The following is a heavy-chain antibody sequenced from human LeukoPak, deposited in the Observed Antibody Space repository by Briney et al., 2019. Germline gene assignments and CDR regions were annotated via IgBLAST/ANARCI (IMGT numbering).Heavy chain of an antibody. J-gene: IGHJ4*02. D-gene: IGHD6-13*01. CDR3: ASSASPKYSSSWYGIDY. CDR1: GGSISSSY. V-gene: IGHV4-4*07. CDR2: IYTSGST. Sequence: SETLSLTCTVSGGSISSSYWSWIRQPAGKGLEYIGRIYTSGSTNYNPSLKSRVTILVDTSKNQFSLKLSSVTAADTAVYYCASSASPKYSSSWYGIDYWGQGTLVTVSS.